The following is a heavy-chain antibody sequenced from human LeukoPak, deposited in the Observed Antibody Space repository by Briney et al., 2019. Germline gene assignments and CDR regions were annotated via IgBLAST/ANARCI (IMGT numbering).Heavy chain of an antibody. CDR1: GYTFTGYY. CDR3: ARAVLRYFDWSPGGNDY. V-gene: IGHV1-2*06. CDR2: INPNSGGT. Sequence: EASVKVSCTASGYTFTGYYMHWVRQAPGQGLEWMGRINPNSGGTNYAQKFQGRVTMTRDTSISTAYMELSRLRSDDTAVYYCARAVLRYFDWSPGGNDYWGQGTLATVSS. D-gene: IGHD3-9*01. J-gene: IGHJ4*02.